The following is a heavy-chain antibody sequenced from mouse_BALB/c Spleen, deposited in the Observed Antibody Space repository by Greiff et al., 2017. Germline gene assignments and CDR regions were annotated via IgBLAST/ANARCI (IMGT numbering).Heavy chain of an antibody. D-gene: IGHD2-14*01. CDR3: ARDRYGGAMDY. J-gene: IGHJ4*01. CDR1: GFSLTSYG. CDR2: IWAGGST. Sequence: VHLVESGPGLVAPSQSLSITCTVSGFSLTSYGVHWVRQPPGKGLEWLGVIWAGGSTNYNSALMSRLSISKDNSKSQVFLKMNSLQTDDTAMYYCARDRYGGAMDYWGQGTSVTVSA. V-gene: IGHV2-9*02.